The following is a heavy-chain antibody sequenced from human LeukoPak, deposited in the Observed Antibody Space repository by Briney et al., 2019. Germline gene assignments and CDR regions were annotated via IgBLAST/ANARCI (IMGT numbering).Heavy chain of an antibody. CDR1: GFTVSSNY. CDR3: ARDRSSNWYYFDY. Sequence: GGSLRLSCAASGFTVSSNYMSWVRQAPGKGLEWVSVIYSGGSTYYADSVKGRFTISRDISKNTLFFQMNSLRAEETAVYYCARDRSSNWYYFDYWGQGTLVTVSS. J-gene: IGHJ4*02. V-gene: IGHV3-66*01. D-gene: IGHD6-13*01. CDR2: IYSGGST.